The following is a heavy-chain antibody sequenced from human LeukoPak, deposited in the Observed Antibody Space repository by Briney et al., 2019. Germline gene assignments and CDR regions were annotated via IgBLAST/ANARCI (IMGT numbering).Heavy chain of an antibody. CDR2: ISAYNGNT. Sequence: ASVKVSCKASGYTFTSYGISWVRQAPGQGLEWMGWISAYNGNTNYAQKLQGRVTMTTDTSTSTAYMELRSLRSDDTAVYYCARDYYGSGSYYPPAYYYYMDVWGKGTTVTISS. CDR1: GYTFTSYG. D-gene: IGHD3-10*01. V-gene: IGHV1-18*01. J-gene: IGHJ6*03. CDR3: ARDYYGSGSYYPPAYYYYMDV.